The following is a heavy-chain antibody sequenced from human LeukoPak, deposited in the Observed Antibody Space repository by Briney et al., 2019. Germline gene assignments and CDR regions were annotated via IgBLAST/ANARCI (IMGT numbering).Heavy chain of an antibody. CDR1: GGSISSYY. CDR3: ARGGSSWYYFDY. CDR2: IYYSGST. J-gene: IGHJ4*02. V-gene: IGHV4-59*01. D-gene: IGHD6-13*01. Sequence: SETLSLTCTVSGGSISSYYWSWFRQPPGKGLEWIGYIYYSGSTNYNPSLKSRVTISVDTSKNQFSLKLSSVTAADTAVYYCARGGSSWYYFDYWGQGTLVTVSS.